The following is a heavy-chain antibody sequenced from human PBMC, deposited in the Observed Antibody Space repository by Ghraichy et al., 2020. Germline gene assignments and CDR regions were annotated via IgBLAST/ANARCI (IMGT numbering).Heavy chain of an antibody. J-gene: IGHJ6*02. CDR1: GYTFTSYG. CDR2: ISAYNGNT. CDR3: ARVVVRGVNPIYYYYYGMDV. V-gene: IGHV1-18*01. D-gene: IGHD3-10*01. Sequence: ASVKVSCKASGYTFTSYGISWVRQAPGQGLEWMGWISAYNGNTNYAQKLQGRVTMTTDTSTSTAYMELRSLRSDDTAVYYCARVVVRGVNPIYYYYYGMDVWGQGTTVTVSS.